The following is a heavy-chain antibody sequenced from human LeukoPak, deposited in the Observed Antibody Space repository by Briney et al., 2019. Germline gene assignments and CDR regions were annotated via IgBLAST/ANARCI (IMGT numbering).Heavy chain of an antibody. V-gene: IGHV5-51*01. CDR2: IYPGDSDT. Sequence: GESLKISCKGSGYSFTSYWIGWVRQMPGKGLEWMGIIYPGDSDTRYSPSFQGQVTISADKSISTAYLQWSSLKASGTAMYYCARLGSDIVVVVAATPYYFDYWGQGTLVTVSS. D-gene: IGHD2-15*01. J-gene: IGHJ4*02. CDR3: ARLGSDIVVVVAATPYYFDY. CDR1: GYSFTSYW.